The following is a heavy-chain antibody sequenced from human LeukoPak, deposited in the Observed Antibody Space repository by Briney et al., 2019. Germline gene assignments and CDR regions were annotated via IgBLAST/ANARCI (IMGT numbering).Heavy chain of an antibody. CDR2: INWNGGST. D-gene: IGHD3-22*01. Sequence: GGSLRLSCAASGFTFDDYGMSWVRQAPGKGLEWVSGINWNGGSTGYADSVKGRFTISRDNAKNTLSLQMNSLRAEDTAVYYCARDLGQYYDTSDNWFDPWGQGTLVTVSS. V-gene: IGHV3-20*04. CDR1: GFTFDDYG. J-gene: IGHJ5*02. CDR3: ARDLGQYYDTSDNWFDP.